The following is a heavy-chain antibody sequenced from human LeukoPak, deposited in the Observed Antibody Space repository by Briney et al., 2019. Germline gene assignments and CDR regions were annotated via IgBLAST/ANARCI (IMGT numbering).Heavy chain of an antibody. CDR1: GGTFSSYA. CDR3: ARVSGSYRGAIDY. Sequence: ASVKVSCKASGGTFSSYAVSWVRLTPGQGLEWLGGIIPVFGTTTYAQKFQAKVTMTADKSTNTAYLEISSLTSDDTAVYYCARVSGSYRGAIDYWGQGTLVTVSS. J-gene: IGHJ4*02. CDR2: IIPVFGTT. D-gene: IGHD1-26*01. V-gene: IGHV1-69*06.